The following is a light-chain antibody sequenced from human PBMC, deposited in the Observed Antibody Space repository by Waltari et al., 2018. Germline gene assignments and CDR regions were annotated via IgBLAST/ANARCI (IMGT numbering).Light chain of an antibody. CDR2: RVS. Sequence: DVVMTQSPLSLSVTLGQAASISCKSSQSLVHSDGDTHLNWFHQRPGQSPRRLIYRVSNRDSWVPDRVSGSGSGTDFTLKSNKVEAEDVGIYYGMQGPHLPYTFGQGTKLDIK. CDR3: MQGPHLPYT. CDR1: QSLVHSDGDTH. J-gene: IGKJ2*01. V-gene: IGKV2-30*02.